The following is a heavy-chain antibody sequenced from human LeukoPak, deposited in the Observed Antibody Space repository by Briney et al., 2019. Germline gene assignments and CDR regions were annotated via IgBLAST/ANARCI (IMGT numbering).Heavy chain of an antibody. J-gene: IGHJ4*02. D-gene: IGHD2-15*01. CDR1: GYTFTSYG. Sequence: ASVKVSCKASGYTFTSYGISWVRQAPGQGLEWMGWISAYNGNTNYAQKLQGRVTMTTDTSTSTAYMELRSLRSDDTAVYYCARGRFVVVVAATYYFDYRGQGTLVTVSS. V-gene: IGHV1-18*01. CDR3: ARGRFVVVVAATYYFDY. CDR2: ISAYNGNT.